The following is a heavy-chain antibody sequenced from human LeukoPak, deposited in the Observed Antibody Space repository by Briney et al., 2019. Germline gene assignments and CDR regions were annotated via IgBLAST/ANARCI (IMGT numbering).Heavy chain of an antibody. CDR2: ISSSSSII. Sequence: GGSLRLSCAASGFTFSSYSMNWVRQAPGKGLEWVSYISSSSSIIYYADSVKGRFTISRDNAKNSLYLQMKSLRAEDTAVYYCARVYRRYFDYWGQGTLVTVSS. CDR1: GFTFSSYS. V-gene: IGHV3-48*01. D-gene: IGHD1-26*01. CDR3: ARVYRRYFDY. J-gene: IGHJ4*02.